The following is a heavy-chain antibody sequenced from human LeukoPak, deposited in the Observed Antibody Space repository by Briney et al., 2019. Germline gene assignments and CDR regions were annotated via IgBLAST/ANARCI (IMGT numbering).Heavy chain of an antibody. J-gene: IGHJ4*02. V-gene: IGHV3-49*04. CDR1: GFTFGDYA. Sequence: GGSLRLSCTASGFTFGDYAMNWVRQAPGKGLEWVGFIRSKAYGGTTEYAASVKGRFTISRDDSKSIAHLQMNSLKTEDTAVYYCSRMKRGYTLFDYWGQGTLVTVSS. D-gene: IGHD5-12*01. CDR2: IRSKAYGGTT. CDR3: SRMKRGYTLFDY.